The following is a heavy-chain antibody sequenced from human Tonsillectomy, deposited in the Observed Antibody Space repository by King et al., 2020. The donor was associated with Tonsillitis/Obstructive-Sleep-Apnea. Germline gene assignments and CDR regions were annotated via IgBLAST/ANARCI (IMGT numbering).Heavy chain of an antibody. D-gene: IGHD2-21*01. J-gene: IGHJ1*01. V-gene: IGHV3-49*04. CDR3: TRGVVVVD. Sequence: EVQLVESGGGLVQPGRSLRLSCTTSGFTFGDYDMSWVRQAPGKGLGGVSFIRSKAYGGTTEYAASVKGRFIISRDDSKSIAYLQMNSLKIEDTAVYYCTRGVVVVDWGQGTLVTVSA. CDR2: IRSKAYGGTT. CDR1: GFTFGDYD.